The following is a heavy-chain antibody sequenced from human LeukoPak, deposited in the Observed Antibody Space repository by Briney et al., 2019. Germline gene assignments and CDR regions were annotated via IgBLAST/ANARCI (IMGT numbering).Heavy chain of an antibody. D-gene: IGHD3-3*01. J-gene: IGHJ5*02. CDR1: GYSISSGYY. Sequence: SETLSLTCTVSGYSISSGYYWGWIRQPPGKGPEWIGYIDDSGRTNYNPSPKSRVTISKDTSRNQFSLKLNSVTAADTAVYYCARGYSDDFWSGYPTATWWFDPWGLGTLVIVSS. CDR2: IDDSGRT. V-gene: IGHV4-61*01. CDR3: ARGYSDDFWSGYPTATWWFDP.